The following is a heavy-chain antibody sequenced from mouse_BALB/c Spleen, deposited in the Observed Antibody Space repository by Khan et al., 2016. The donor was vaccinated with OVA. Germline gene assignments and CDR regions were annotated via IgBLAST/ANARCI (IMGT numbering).Heavy chain of an antibody. V-gene: IGHV1S30*02. CDR3: ARGDYNGGSSFAY. D-gene: IGHD1-1*01. Sequence: KQSGPELVKTGASVKISCKASGYTLTGYYMHWVKQRPGKSLEWIGDISRYNGVISYNQKFKGKATLTVDTSSSTAYMQFSSLTSEDSAVXYCARGDYNGGSSFAYWGQGTLVTVSA. J-gene: IGHJ3*01. CDR2: ISRYNGVI. CDR1: GYTLTGYY.